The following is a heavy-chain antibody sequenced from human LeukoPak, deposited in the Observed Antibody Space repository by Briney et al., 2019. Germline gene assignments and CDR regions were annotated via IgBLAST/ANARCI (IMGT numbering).Heavy chain of an antibody. CDR3: ARDSVGATTVFGY. CDR2: IYYSGST. CDR1: GGSINSYY. Sequence: PSETLSLTCTVSGGSINSYYWTWIRQPPGKGMEWIGFIYYSGSTNYNPSLKSRVTLSVDTSKNQFSLKLSSVTAADTAVYYCARDSVGATTVFGYWGQGTLVTVSS. V-gene: IGHV4-59*12. J-gene: IGHJ4*02. D-gene: IGHD1-26*01.